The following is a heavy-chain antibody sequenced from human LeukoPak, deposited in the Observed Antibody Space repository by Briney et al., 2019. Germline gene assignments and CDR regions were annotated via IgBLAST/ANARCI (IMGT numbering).Heavy chain of an antibody. CDR3: ARGLDEIFFDY. Sequence: SETLSLTRTVSGGSISSGDYYWSWIRQPPGKGLEWIGYIYYSGSTYYNPSLKSRVTISVDTSKNQFPLKLSSVTAADTAVYYCARGLDEIFFDYWGQGTLVTVSS. J-gene: IGHJ4*02. D-gene: IGHD6-19*01. V-gene: IGHV4-30-4*01. CDR1: GGSISSGDYY. CDR2: IYYSGST.